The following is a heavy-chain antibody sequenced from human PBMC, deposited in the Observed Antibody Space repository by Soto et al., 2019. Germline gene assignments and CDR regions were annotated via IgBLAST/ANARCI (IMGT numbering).Heavy chain of an antibody. V-gene: IGHV3-21*01. CDR2: ISSSSSYI. CDR3: ARALPRKNCSGGSCYSNIY. CDR1: GFTFSSYS. J-gene: IGHJ4*02. D-gene: IGHD2-15*01. Sequence: GGSLRLSCAASGFTFSSYSMNWVRQAPGKGLEWVSSISSSSSYIYYADSVKGRFTISRDNAKNSLYLQMNSLRAEDTAVYYCARALPRKNCSGGSCYSNIYWGQGTLVTVSS.